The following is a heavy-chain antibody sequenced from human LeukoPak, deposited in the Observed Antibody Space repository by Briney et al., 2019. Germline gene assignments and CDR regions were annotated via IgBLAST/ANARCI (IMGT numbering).Heavy chain of an antibody. Sequence: GGSLRLSCAASGFTFNNYAMSWVRQAPGKGLEWVSVISGSGGSTYYADSVKGRFTISRDNSKNTLYLQMNSLRAEDTAVYYCANGDYGDYFDYWGQGTLVTVSS. CDR2: ISGSGGST. CDR1: GFTFNNYA. J-gene: IGHJ4*02. D-gene: IGHD4-17*01. CDR3: ANGDYGDYFDY. V-gene: IGHV3-23*01.